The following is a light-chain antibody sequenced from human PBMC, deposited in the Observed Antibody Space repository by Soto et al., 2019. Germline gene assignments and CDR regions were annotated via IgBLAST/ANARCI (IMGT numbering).Light chain of an antibody. CDR2: GAS. CDR3: QQYGSPPQT. V-gene: IGKV3-20*01. J-gene: IGKJ1*01. Sequence: EIVLTQSPGTLSLSQGERATLSCRASQSVSSSYLAWYQQKPGQAPRLLIYGASSRATGIPDRFSGSGSGTDFTLTISRLEPEDCAVYYCQQYGSPPQTFGQGTKVEIK. CDR1: QSVSSSY.